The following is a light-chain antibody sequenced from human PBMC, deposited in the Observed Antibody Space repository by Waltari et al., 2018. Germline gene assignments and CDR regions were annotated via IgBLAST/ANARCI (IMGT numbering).Light chain of an antibody. CDR1: NHDVGRYKL. CDR3: CSYAGGNTWV. Sequence: QSALTQPASVSGSPGQSITISCTGTNHDVGRYKLVSWYQQHPGKAPKLMIYEDSKWPSGVSHRFSGSKSGNTASLAISGLQADDEADYYCCSYAGGNTWVFGGGTKLTVL. CDR2: EDS. V-gene: IGLV2-23*01. J-gene: IGLJ3*02.